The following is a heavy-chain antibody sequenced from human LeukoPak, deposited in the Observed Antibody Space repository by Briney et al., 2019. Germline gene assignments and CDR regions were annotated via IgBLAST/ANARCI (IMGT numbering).Heavy chain of an antibody. V-gene: IGHV3-23*01. Sequence: GGSLRLSCAASGFTFSSYAMSWVRQAPGKGLEWVSAISGSGGSTYYADSVKGRFTISRDNSKNTLYLQMNSLRAEDTAVYYCAKDHYSSGWYPTPFDYWGQGALVTVSS. J-gene: IGHJ4*02. CDR2: ISGSGGST. CDR3: AKDHYSSGWYPTPFDY. CDR1: GFTFSSYA. D-gene: IGHD6-19*01.